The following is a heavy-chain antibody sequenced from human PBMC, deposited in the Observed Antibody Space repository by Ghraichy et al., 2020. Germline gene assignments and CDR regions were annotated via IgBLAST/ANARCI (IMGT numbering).Heavy chain of an antibody. D-gene: IGHD3-9*01. CDR2: ISSNGGST. CDR3: VKGIYDILTGYYGYYYYYYMDV. J-gene: IGHJ6*03. CDR1: GFTFSSYA. Sequence: GGSLRLSCSASGFTFSSYAMYWVRQAPGKGLEYVSAISSNGGSTYYADSVKGRFTISRDNSKNTLYLQMSSLRAEDTAVYYCVKGIYDILTGYYGYYYYYYMDVWGKGTTVTVSS. V-gene: IGHV3-64D*06.